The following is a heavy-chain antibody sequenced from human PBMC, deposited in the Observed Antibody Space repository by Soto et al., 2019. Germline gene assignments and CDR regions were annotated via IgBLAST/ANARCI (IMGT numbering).Heavy chain of an antibody. Sequence: SETLSLTCTASGGSISSYYCRWIRQPAGKGLEWIGRIYTSGSTNYRPSLKSRVTMSVDTSKNQFSLRLTSVTAADTAVYFCARHRDYYGSGSPYNWFDPWGQGTLVTVSS. J-gene: IGHJ5*02. CDR2: IYTSGST. CDR3: ARHRDYYGSGSPYNWFDP. CDR1: GGSISSYY. V-gene: IGHV4-4*07. D-gene: IGHD3-10*01.